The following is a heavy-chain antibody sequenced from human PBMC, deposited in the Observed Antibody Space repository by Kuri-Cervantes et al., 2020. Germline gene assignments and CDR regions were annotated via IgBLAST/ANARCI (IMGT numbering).Heavy chain of an antibody. D-gene: IGHD3-22*01. J-gene: IGHJ4*02. CDR3: ARDGAAYFDASGSFVTFSDY. CDR2: IYTSGST. V-gene: IGHV4-4*07. Sequence: ESLKISCTVSGGSISSYYWSWIRQPAGKGLEWIGRIYTSGSTNYNPSLKSRVTMSVDTSKNQFSLKLSSVTAEDTAVYYCARDGAAYFDASGSFVTFSDYWGQGALVTVSS. CDR1: GGSISSYY.